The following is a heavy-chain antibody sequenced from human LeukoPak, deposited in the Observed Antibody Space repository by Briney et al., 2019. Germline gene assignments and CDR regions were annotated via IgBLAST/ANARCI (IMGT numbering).Heavy chain of an antibody. CDR3: ARRLGGSCDDAFDI. D-gene: IGHD2-15*01. Sequence: SVKVSCKASGGTFSSYAISWVRQAPGQGLEWMGRIIPILGIANYAQKFQGRVTITADKSMSTAYMELSSLRSEDTAVYYCARRLGGSCDDAFDIWGQGTMVTVSS. J-gene: IGHJ3*02. CDR1: GGTFSSYA. V-gene: IGHV1-69*04. CDR2: IIPILGIA.